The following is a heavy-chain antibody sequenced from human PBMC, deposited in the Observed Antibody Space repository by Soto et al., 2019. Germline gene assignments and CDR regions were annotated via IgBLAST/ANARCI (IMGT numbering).Heavy chain of an antibody. D-gene: IGHD6-19*01. V-gene: IGHV3-48*02. CDR3: ARVHSSGWFKVGY. Sequence: GGSLRLSCAASGFTFSSSSMNWVRQAPGKGPEWVSYISSSSSTINYADSVRGRFTISRDNAKNSLYLQMNSLRDEDTAVYYCARVHSSGWFKVGYWGQGTLVTVSS. J-gene: IGHJ4*02. CDR2: ISSSSSTI. CDR1: GFTFSSSS.